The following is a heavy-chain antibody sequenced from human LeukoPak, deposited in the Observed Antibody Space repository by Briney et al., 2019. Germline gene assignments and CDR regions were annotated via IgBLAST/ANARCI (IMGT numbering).Heavy chain of an antibody. CDR3: ARQVGVTGNYYNGMDV. CDR1: GGSFSSSTYY. Sequence: PSETLSLTCTVSGGSFSSSTYYWGWIRQPPGKGLEWIGSIFYSGSTYYNPSLKSRVTISVDTSKNQFSLKLSSVTAADTAVYYCARQVGVTGNYYNGMDVWGQGTTVTVSS. J-gene: IGHJ6*02. D-gene: IGHD1-26*01. CDR2: IFYSGST. V-gene: IGHV4-39*07.